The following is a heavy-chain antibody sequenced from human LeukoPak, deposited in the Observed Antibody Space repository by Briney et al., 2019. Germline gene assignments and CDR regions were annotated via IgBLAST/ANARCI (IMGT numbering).Heavy chain of an antibody. J-gene: IGHJ6*03. CDR2: IIPIFGTA. CDR1: GGTFSSYA. V-gene: IGHV1-69*05. Sequence: GASVKVSCKASGGTFSSYAISWVRQAPGQGLEWMGGIIPIFGTANYAQKFQGRVTITTDESTSTAYMELSSLRSEDTAVYYCARDAYDSSGYSRYYYYYYYMDVWGKGTTVTVSS. D-gene: IGHD3-22*01. CDR3: ARDAYDSSGYSRYYYYYYYMDV.